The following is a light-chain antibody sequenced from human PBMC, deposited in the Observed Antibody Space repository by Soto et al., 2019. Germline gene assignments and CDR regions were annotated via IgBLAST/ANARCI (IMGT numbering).Light chain of an antibody. V-gene: IGKV3-20*01. Sequence: EIVLTQSPGTLSVSPGETATLSCRASQAVRSNYLAWYQQKPGQAPRLLISLASSRATGIPDRFSGSGSGTDFSLTISRLEPEDFAVYYCQQYNNWPPYTFGQGTKLEIK. CDR3: QQYNNWPPYT. CDR2: LAS. J-gene: IGKJ2*01. CDR1: QAVRSNY.